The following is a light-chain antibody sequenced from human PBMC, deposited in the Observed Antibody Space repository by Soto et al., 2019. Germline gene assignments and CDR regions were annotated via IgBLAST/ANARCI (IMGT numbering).Light chain of an antibody. V-gene: IGLV2-23*01. Sequence: QSALTQPASVSGCPGQSITISCTGTSSDVGSYNLVSWYQQHPGRAPKLIIYETTKRPSGVSNRFSGSKSGNTASVTVSGLQAEDEADYYCCSYAGSAAVLFGGGTKLTVL. CDR1: SSDVGSYNL. CDR3: CSYAGSAAVL. J-gene: IGLJ2*01. CDR2: ETT.